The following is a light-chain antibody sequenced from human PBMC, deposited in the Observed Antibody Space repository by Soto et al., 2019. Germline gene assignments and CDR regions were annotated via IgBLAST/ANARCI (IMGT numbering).Light chain of an antibody. Sequence: PGERATLSCRASQSLRSGDLAGYQQIPGQAPGLLIYGASSRATGIPDGFSGSGSGTDFNLTVSRLAPEDFAVYYCHQYGNSPRTFGQGTKVEMK. CDR3: HQYGNSPRT. CDR1: QSLRSGD. J-gene: IGKJ1*01. V-gene: IGKV3-20*01. CDR2: GAS.